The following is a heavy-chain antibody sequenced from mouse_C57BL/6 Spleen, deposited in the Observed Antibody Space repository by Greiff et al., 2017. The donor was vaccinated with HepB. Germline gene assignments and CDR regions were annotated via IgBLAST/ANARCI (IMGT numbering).Heavy chain of an antibody. CDR2: ISSGSSTI. D-gene: IGHD1-1*01. CDR1: GFTFSDYG. J-gene: IGHJ4*01. CDR3: ARNYYPDAMDY. V-gene: IGHV5-17*01. Sequence: EVQVVESGGGLVKPGGSLKLSCAASGFTFSDYGMHWVRQAPEKGLEWVAYISSGSSTIYYADTVKGRFTISRDNAKNTLFLQMTSLRSEDTAMYYCARNYYPDAMDYWGQGTSVTVSS.